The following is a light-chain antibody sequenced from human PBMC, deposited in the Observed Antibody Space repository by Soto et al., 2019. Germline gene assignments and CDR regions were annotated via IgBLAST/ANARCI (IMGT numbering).Light chain of an antibody. CDR3: QQRSNWLFT. Sequence: EIVLTQSPATLSLSPGERATLSCRASQSVSSSLACYQQKPGQAPRLLIYDASNRATGIPARFSGSGSGTDFTLTISSLEPEDFAVYYCQQRSNWLFTFGPGTKVDIK. V-gene: IGKV3-11*01. J-gene: IGKJ3*01. CDR2: DAS. CDR1: QSVSSS.